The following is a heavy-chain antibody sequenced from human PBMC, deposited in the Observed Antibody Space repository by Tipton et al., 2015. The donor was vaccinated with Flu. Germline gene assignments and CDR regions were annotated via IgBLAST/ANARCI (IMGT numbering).Heavy chain of an antibody. CDR1: GGSFSGYY. CDR2: INHSGNT. J-gene: IGHJ4*02. V-gene: IGHV4-34*01. CDR3: ASVFGE. Sequence: GLVKPSETLSLSCAVHGGSFSGYYWSWVRQAPGKGLEWIGEINHSGNTNYNPSLESRVTISIDTSKNQFFLKLSSVTAADTAVYYCASVFGEWGQGTLVTVSS. D-gene: IGHD3-10*01.